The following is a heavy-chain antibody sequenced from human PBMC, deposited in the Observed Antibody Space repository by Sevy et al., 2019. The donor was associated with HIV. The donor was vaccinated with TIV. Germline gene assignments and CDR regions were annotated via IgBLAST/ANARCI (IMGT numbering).Heavy chain of an antibody. CDR2: MKSKTNGGTT. Sequence: GGSLRLSCAASGFTFSKAWTSWVRQAPGKGLEWVGRMKSKTNGGTTDYAAPVKGRFTISRDDSKSTLFLQMSSLETEDTAVFYCTAGTGTSDFDYWGQGTLVTVSS. D-gene: IGHD1-7*01. V-gene: IGHV3-15*01. J-gene: IGHJ4*02. CDR3: TAGTGTSDFDY. CDR1: GFTFSKAW.